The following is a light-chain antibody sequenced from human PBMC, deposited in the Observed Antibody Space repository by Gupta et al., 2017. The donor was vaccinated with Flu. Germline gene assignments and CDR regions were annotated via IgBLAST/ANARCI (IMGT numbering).Light chain of an antibody. V-gene: IGKV4-1*01. CDR2: WAS. J-gene: IGKJ1*01. CDR3: QQYEANASWT. CDR1: RSVLYNSNNKNY. Sequence: DIVMTQSPDSLAVSLGERATINCRSSRSVLYNSNNKNYLAWYQQKPGQPPKLLIYWASTRESGVPDRFSGSGYGTDFTLTISSRQAEDVAVYYCQQYEANASWTFGQGTKVEIK.